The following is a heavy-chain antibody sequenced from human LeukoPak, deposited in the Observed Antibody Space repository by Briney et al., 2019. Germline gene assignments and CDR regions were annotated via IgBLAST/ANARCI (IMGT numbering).Heavy chain of an antibody. V-gene: IGHV3-30-3*01. Sequence: PGGSLRLSCAASGFTFSSYAMHWVRQAPGKGLEWVAVISYDGSNKYYADSVKGRFTISRDNSKNTLYLQMNSLRAEDTAVYYCARGELNGDCYYYGMDVWGQGTTVTVSS. CDR3: ARGELNGDCYYYGMDV. CDR2: ISYDGSNK. D-gene: IGHD1-7*01. CDR1: GFTFSSYA. J-gene: IGHJ6*02.